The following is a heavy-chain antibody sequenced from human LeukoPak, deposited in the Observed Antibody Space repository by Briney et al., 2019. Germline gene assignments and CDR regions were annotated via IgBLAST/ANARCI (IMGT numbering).Heavy chain of an antibody. CDR3: ARSFGWHFDL. CDR1: GFTFSGSG. D-gene: IGHD3-16*01. V-gene: IGHV3-48*03. CDR2: IRTDGTTT. J-gene: IGHJ2*01. Sequence: GGSLRLSFSASGFTFSGSGMSLGRQTPGKGLEWLSNIRTDGTTTYYADSVKGRFTISRDNAENSLYLQMDRLRPDDTALYYCARSFGWHFDLWGRGTLVTVSS.